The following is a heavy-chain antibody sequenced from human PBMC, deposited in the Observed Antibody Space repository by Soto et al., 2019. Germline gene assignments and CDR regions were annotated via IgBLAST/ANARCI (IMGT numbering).Heavy chain of an antibody. Sequence: QVQLVQSGAEVKKPGSSVKVSCKTSGVTFSNDIITWVRKAPGQGLEWMGRIIPLLATTNYAQKSQGRATITAAKSTSTVYMELKSLRSEETAVYYCVRESPIAGTFSGYDGIDYWGQGTLVTVSS. CDR1: GVTFSNDI. D-gene: IGHD5-12*01. CDR2: IIPLLATT. J-gene: IGHJ4*02. CDR3: VRESPIAGTFSGYDGIDY. V-gene: IGHV1-69*08.